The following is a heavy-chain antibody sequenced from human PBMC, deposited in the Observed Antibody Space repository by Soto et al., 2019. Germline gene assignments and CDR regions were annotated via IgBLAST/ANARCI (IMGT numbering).Heavy chain of an antibody. V-gene: IGHV3-23*01. CDR2: ISGSGGST. CDR1: GFTFSSYA. D-gene: IGHD6-13*01. Sequence: GGSLRLSCAASGFTFSSYAMSWVRQAPGKGLEWVSAISGSGGSTYYADSVKGRFTISRDNSKNTLYLQMNSLRAEDMAVYYCAKDLGYSSSWPIDYWGQGTLVTVSS. J-gene: IGHJ4*02. CDR3: AKDLGYSSSWPIDY.